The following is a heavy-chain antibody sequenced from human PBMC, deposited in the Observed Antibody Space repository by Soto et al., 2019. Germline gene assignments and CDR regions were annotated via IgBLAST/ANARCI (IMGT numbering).Heavy chain of an antibody. CDR3: ARDRPSGYTVYYYYGMDV. CDR1: GFTFSSYA. D-gene: IGHD5-12*01. Sequence: QVQLVESGGGVVQPGRSLRLSCAASGFTFSSYAMHWVRQAPGKGLEWVAVISYDGSNKYYADSVKGRFTISRDNSKNTLYLQMNSLRAEDTAVYYCARDRPSGYTVYYYYGMDVWGQGTTVTVSS. CDR2: ISYDGSNK. J-gene: IGHJ6*02. V-gene: IGHV3-30-3*01.